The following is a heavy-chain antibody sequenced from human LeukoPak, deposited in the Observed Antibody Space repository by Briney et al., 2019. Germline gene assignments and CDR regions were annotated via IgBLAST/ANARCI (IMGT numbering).Heavy chain of an antibody. D-gene: IGHD6-19*01. V-gene: IGHV3-23*01. CDR2: ISGSGAST. J-gene: IGHJ4*02. CDR3: AKSHSVAVAGTYSTYYFDS. Sequence: PGGSLRLSCAASGFTFSSFAMGWVRQAPGRGLEWVSSISGSGASTYYADSVKGRFTISRDNSRNTLYLQMSSLRAEDTAVYHCAKSHSVAVAGTYSTYYFDSWGQGTLVTVSS. CDR1: GFTFSSFA.